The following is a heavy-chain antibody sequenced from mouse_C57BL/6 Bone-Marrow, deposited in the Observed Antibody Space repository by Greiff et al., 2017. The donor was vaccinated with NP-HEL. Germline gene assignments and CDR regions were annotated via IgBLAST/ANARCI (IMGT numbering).Heavy chain of an antibody. CDR3: ARDFDYGRSSPY. Sequence: VQLQQPGAELVRPGTSVKLSCKASGYTFTSYWMHWVKQRPGQGLEWIGVIDPSDSYTNYNQKFKGKATLTVDTSSSTAYMQLSSLTSEDSAVYYCARDFDYGRSSPYWGQGTLVTVSA. CDR1: GYTFTSYW. D-gene: IGHD1-1*01. V-gene: IGHV1-59*01. CDR2: IDPSDSYT. J-gene: IGHJ3*01.